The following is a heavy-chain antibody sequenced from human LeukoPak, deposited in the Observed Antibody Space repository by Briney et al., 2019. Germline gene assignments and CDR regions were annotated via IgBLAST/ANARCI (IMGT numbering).Heavy chain of an antibody. V-gene: IGHV4-34*01. Sequence: SETLSLTCAVYGGSFSGYYWSWIRQPPGKGLEWIGEITHSGSTNYNPSLKRRVTISVDTSKNQFSLKLSSVTAADTAVYYCARYDIVTTNWFDPWAQGTLVTVFS. CDR3: ARYDIVTTNWFDP. CDR2: ITHSGST. D-gene: IGHD5-12*01. CDR1: GGSFSGYY. J-gene: IGHJ5*02.